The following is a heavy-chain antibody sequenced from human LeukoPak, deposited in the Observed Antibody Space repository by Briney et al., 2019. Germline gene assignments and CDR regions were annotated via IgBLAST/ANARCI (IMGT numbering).Heavy chain of an antibody. CDR2: MNPNSGNT. J-gene: IGHJ6*02. V-gene: IGHV1-8*01. CDR1: GYTFTSYD. D-gene: IGHD5-18*01. CDR3: ARGFKDGYRSAYGMDV. Sequence: ASVKVSCKASGYTFTSYDINWVRQATGQGLEWMGWMNPNSGNTGYAQKFQGRVTMTRNTSISTAYTELSSLRSEDTAVYYCARGFKDGYRSAYGMDVWGQGTTVTVSS.